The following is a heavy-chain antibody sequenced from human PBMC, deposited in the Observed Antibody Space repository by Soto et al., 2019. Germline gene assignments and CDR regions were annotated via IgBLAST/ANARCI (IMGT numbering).Heavy chain of an antibody. CDR1: GFTFSDYA. J-gene: IGHJ2*01. V-gene: IGHV3-23*01. Sequence: GGSLRLSCVASGFTFSDYAMTWVRQAPGKGLEWVAAISATGGNIEYTDSLKGRFTISRDNSKNTLYLQLNGLTSDDTAVHYCAKVAGGLGYFDLWGRGTLVTVSS. CDR3: AKVAGGLGYFDL. CDR2: ISATGGNI. D-gene: IGHD3-16*01.